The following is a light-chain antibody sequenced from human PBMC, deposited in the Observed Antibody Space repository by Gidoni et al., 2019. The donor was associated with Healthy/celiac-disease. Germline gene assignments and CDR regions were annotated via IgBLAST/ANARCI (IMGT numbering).Light chain of an antibody. CDR1: QSISSY. V-gene: IGKV1-39*01. CDR2: AAS. J-gene: IGKJ5*01. CDR3: QQSYSTPIT. Sequence: ASVGDRVTITCRASQSISSYLNWYQQKPGKAPKLLIYAASSLQSGVPSRFSGSGSGTDFTLTISSLQPEDFATYYCQQSYSTPITFGQGTRLEIK.